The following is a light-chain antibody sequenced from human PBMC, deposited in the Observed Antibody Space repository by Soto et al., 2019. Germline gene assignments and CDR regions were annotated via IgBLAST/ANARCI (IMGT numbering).Light chain of an antibody. CDR3: QQYNNGAWLT. CDR1: QGIRDD. V-gene: IGKV1-17*01. CDR2: AVS. J-gene: IGKJ5*01. Sequence: CAYFGERVTITCRASQGIRDDLGWSQQKPGKAPTRLIYAVSSLQNGVPSRFSGTGSGTEFTLTISSRQPEDFAVYYCQQYNNGAWLTFGQGTRMEI.